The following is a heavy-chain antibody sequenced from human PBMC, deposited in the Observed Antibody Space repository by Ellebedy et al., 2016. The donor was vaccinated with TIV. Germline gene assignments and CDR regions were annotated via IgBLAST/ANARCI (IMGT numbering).Heavy chain of an antibody. D-gene: IGHD3-10*01. Sequence: GGSLRLSXAASGFTFSSYGMPWVRQAPGKGLEWVAVIWYDGNNKYYADSVKGRFTISRDDSKNTVYLQMNSLRADDTAVYYCARDGAPYFGSVSYIYYFDYWGQGTLVTVSS. CDR2: IWYDGNNK. CDR1: GFTFSSYG. CDR3: ARDGAPYFGSVSYIYYFDY. J-gene: IGHJ4*02. V-gene: IGHV3-33*01.